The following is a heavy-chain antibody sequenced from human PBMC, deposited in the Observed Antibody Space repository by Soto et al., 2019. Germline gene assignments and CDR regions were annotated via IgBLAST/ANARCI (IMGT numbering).Heavy chain of an antibody. Sequence: EVQLVESGGGLFQPGGSLRLSCPASGFPFISYWMSWVRQAPGKGLEWVANINPGGSEKFYVDPVKGRFTISRDNAKNSLYLQMNSLRAEDTAVYYCARDKGYLDSWGQGTLVTVSS. CDR2: INPGGSEK. CDR3: ARDKGYLDS. V-gene: IGHV3-7*01. CDR1: GFPFISYW. D-gene: IGHD2-2*01. J-gene: IGHJ4*02.